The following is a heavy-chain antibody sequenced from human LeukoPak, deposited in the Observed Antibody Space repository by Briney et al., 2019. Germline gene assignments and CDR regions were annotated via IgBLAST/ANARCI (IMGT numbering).Heavy chain of an antibody. D-gene: IGHD2-21*02. J-gene: IGHJ6*02. Sequence: GGSLRLSCAASGFTFSSYAMSWVRQAPGKGLEWVSAISCSGGSTYYADSVKGRFTISRDNSKNTLYLQMNSLRAEDTAVYYCAKEGQTAVDYYYYGMDVWGQGTTVTVSS. CDR3: AKEGQTAVDYYYYGMDV. CDR2: ISCSGGST. CDR1: GFTFSSYA. V-gene: IGHV3-23*01.